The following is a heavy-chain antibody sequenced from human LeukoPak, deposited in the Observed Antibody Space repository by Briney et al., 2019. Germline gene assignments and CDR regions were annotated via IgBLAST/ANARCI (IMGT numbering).Heavy chain of an antibody. CDR3: ARFRGYSYGAYFDY. J-gene: IGHJ4*02. Sequence: SETLSLTCTVSGGSISSYYWSWIRQPPGKGLEWIGYIYYSGSTNYNPSLKSRVTISVDTSKNQFSLKLSSVTAADTAVYYCARFRGYSYGAYFDYWGQGTLVTVSS. CDR2: IYYSGST. CDR1: GGSISSYY. V-gene: IGHV4-59*01. D-gene: IGHD5-18*01.